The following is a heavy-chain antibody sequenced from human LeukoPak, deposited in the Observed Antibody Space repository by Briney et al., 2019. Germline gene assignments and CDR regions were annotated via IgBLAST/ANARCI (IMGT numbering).Heavy chain of an antibody. CDR1: GGSISSYY. D-gene: IGHD3-9*01. V-gene: IGHV4-59*01. J-gene: IGHJ5*02. Sequence: SETLSLTCTVSGGSISSYYWSWIRQPPVKVLEWIGYIYYSGSTNYNPSLKSRVTISVDTSKNQFSLKLSSVTAADTAVYYCARVGVYYDILTGYRGDWFDPWGQGTLVTVSS. CDR2: IYYSGST. CDR3: ARVGVYYDILTGYRGDWFDP.